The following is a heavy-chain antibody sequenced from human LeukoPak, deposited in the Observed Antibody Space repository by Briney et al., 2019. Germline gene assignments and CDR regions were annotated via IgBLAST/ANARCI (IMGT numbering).Heavy chain of an antibody. CDR2: IYYSGST. CDR3: ARYILGSSGPFDP. CDR1: GGSISSSSYY. J-gene: IGHJ5*02. Sequence: SESLSLTCTVSGGSISSSSYYWGWIRQPPGKGLEWIGSIYYSGSTYYNPSLKSRVTISVDTSKNQFSLKLSSVIAADTAVYYCARYILGSSGPFDPWGQGTLATVSS. V-gene: IGHV4-39*01. D-gene: IGHD3-16*01.